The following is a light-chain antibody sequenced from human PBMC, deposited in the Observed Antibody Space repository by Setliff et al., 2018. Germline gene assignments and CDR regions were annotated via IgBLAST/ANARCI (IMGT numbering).Light chain of an antibody. CDR2: DVS. J-gene: IGLJ1*01. Sequence: ALTQPASVSGSPGQSITISCTGTSSDVGGYNYVSWYQQHPGKAPKLMIYDVSNRPSGVSNRFSGSKSGNTASLTISGLQAEDEADYYCSSYTSSSSYVFGTGTKVTVL. V-gene: IGLV2-14*03. CDR3: SSYTSSSSYV. CDR1: SSDVGGYNY.